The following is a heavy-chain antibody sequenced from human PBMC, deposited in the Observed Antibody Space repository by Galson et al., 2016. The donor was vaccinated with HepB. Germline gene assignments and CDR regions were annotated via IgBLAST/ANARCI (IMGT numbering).Heavy chain of an antibody. CDR2: ISGDGAP. V-gene: IGHV3-23*01. J-gene: IGHJ4*02. Sequence: SLRLSCAASGFTFTTHTMNWVRRAPGKGLEWVSSISGDGAPYYVDSMKGRFTISRDNSKDTLYLQMISLRAEDTAVYYCARDRGFYSSTWDWGQGTLVTVSS. CDR1: GFTFTTHT. D-gene: IGHD2-2*01. CDR3: ARDRGFYSSTWD.